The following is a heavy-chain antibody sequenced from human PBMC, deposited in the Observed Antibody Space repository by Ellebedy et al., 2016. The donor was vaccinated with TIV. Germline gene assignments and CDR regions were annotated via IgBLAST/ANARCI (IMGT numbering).Heavy chain of an antibody. CDR3: ARLGRFGESMPPYYYFGMDV. Sequence: ASVKVSCKASGGTFSSYAVSWVRQAPGQGLAWVGGIIASVGSADYARGFPGRLTITAEESTRTVHMELNSLRSEDTAVYYCARLGRFGESMPPYYYFGMDVWGQGTTVIVSS. CDR1: GGTFSSYA. CDR2: IIASVGSA. J-gene: IGHJ6*02. V-gene: IGHV1-69*13. D-gene: IGHD3-10*01.